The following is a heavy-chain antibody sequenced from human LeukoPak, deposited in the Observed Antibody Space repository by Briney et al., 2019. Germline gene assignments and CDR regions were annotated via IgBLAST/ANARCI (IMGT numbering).Heavy chain of an antibody. J-gene: IGHJ4*02. V-gene: IGHV3-64*01. D-gene: IGHD3-16*02. CDR1: GFIFNSYA. CDR2: ITSNGGST. CDR3: TRGPGYDYVWGSYRVDY. Sequence: GGSLRLSCAASGFIFNSYAMHWVRQAPGRGLEYVSAITSNGGSTFYANSVKGRFTISRDNSKSTLYLQMGSLRAEDMTVYYCTRGPGYDYVWGSYRVDYWGQGTLVTVSS.